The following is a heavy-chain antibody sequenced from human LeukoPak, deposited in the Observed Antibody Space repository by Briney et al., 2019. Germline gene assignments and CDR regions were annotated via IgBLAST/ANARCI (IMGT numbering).Heavy chain of an antibody. D-gene: IGHD3-22*01. V-gene: IGHV3-23*01. CDR1: GFTFSGYA. CDR3: AKDGLYYDGSAHVYYFDY. CDR2: ITGSGDYT. Sequence: GGSLRLSCAASGFTFSGYAMTWVRQAPGKGLEWVSSITGSGDYTYYIDSVKGRFTISRDNSKNILYLQMNSLRGEDTALYYGAKDGLYYDGSAHVYYFDYWGQGTLVAVSS. J-gene: IGHJ4*02.